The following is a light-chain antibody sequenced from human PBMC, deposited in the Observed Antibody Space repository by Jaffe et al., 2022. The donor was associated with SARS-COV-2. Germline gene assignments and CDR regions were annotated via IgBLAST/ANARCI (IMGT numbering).Light chain of an antibody. Sequence: EIVVTQSPATLSVSPGERATLSCRASQNISRNLAWYQQRPGQAPRLLIYTASNRATGIPARFSGSGSGTEFTLTISSLQSEDFAVFYCQQYHNWPSWTFGQGTKVEIK. CDR2: TAS. V-gene: IGKV3-15*01. J-gene: IGKJ1*01. CDR3: QQYHNWPSWT. CDR1: QNISRN.